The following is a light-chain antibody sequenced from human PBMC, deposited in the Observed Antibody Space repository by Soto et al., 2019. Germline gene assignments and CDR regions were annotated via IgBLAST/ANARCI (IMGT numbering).Light chain of an antibody. V-gene: IGKV3-11*01. CDR3: HQRQSWPRT. J-gene: IGKJ1*01. CDR2: YTS. Sequence: LRQSPDARPSSSGDKDTPTCRASQNVGTRLAWYQHKPGKAPRLLIYYTSNRATGIPARFSGSGSGTDFTLTINSLAPEDFAIYYCHQRQSWPRTFGQGTKVDI. CDR1: QNVGTR.